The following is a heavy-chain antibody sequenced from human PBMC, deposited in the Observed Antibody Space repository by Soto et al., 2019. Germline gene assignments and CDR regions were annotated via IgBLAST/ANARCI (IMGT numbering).Heavy chain of an antibody. CDR1: GFTFSNAW. V-gene: IGHV3-15*07. CDR3: TTDGYDSSGYFDY. D-gene: IGHD3-22*01. CDR2: IKSKTDGGTT. J-gene: IGHJ4*02. Sequence: GGSLRLSCAASGFTFSNAWMNWVRQAPGRGLEWVGRIKSKTDGGTTDYAAPVKGRFTISRDDSKNTLYLQMNSLKTEDTAVYYCTTDGYDSSGYFDYWGQGTLVTVSS.